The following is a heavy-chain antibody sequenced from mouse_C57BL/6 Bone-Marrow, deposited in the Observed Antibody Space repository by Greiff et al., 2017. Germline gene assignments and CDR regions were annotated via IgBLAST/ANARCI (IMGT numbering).Heavy chain of an antibody. J-gene: IGHJ3*01. D-gene: IGHD2-1*01. Sequence: EVQLQQSGPELVKPGASVKISCTASGYSFTDYNMNWVKQSNGKSLEWIGVITPNYGTTSYNQKFKGKATLTVDQSSSTAYMQLNSLTSEDSAVYYGAREELAVYGKGFAYWGQGTLVTVSA. CDR1: GYSFTDYN. CDR3: AREELAVYGKGFAY. V-gene: IGHV1-39*01. CDR2: ITPNYGTT.